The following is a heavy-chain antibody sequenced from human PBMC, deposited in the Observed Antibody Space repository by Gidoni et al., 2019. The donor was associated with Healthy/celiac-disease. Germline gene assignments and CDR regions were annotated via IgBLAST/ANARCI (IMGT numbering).Heavy chain of an antibody. V-gene: IGHV3-33*01. J-gene: IGHJ4*02. CDR2: IWYDGSNK. CDR1: GFTFSSYG. D-gene: IGHD2-21*02. CDR3: AGGAGGNSDLDY. Sequence: QVQLVESGGGVVQPGRSLRLSCAASGFTFSSYGMHWVRQAPGKGLEWVAVIWYDGSNKYYADSVKGRFTISRDNSKNTLYLQMNSLRAEDTAVYYCAGGAGGNSDLDYWGQGTLVTVSS.